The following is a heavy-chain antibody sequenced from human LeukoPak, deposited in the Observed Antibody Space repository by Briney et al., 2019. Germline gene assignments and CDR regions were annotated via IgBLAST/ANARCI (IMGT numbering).Heavy chain of an antibody. V-gene: IGHV3-23*01. Sequence: GGSLRLSCAASGFTFSGYAMSWVRQAPGKGLEWVSAVSGSDGSTYYADSVKGRFTISRDNSKNTLYLQMNSLRAEDTAVYFCAKSLLTMVRGTRVLDYWGQGTLVTVSS. CDR3: AKSLLTMVRGTRVLDY. CDR1: GFTFSGYA. CDR2: VSGSDGST. J-gene: IGHJ4*02. D-gene: IGHD3-10*01.